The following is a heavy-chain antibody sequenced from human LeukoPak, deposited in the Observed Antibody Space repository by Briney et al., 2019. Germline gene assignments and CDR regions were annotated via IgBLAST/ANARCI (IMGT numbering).Heavy chain of an antibody. CDR3: AKLAKYFYGSETYYFFEH. Sequence: GGSLRLSCVASGFSFTIYWMGWVRQAPGKGLEWVANIKQDGTEKYYVDSVKGRFTISRDNAKNSLYLQMNSLRVEDTAVYYCAKLAKYFYGSETYYFFEHWGQGTPVTASS. D-gene: IGHD3-10*01. CDR2: IKQDGTEK. J-gene: IGHJ4*02. V-gene: IGHV3-7*01. CDR1: GFSFTIYW.